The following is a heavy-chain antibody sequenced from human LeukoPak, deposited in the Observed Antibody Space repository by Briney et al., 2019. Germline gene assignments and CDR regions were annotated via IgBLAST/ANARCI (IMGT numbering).Heavy chain of an antibody. V-gene: IGHV1-18*01. CDR2: ISPYNGNT. CDR3: ARAGSCSGCYFDY. Sequence: ASVKVSCTASGYDFTSVGITWVRRAPGQGLEWMGWISPYNGNTRYAQKFQGRVAITTDTSTTTAYMELRGLRFNDTAVYYCARAGSCSGCYFDYWGERTLVSVSS. D-gene: IGHD6-19*01. J-gene: IGHJ4*02. CDR1: GYDFTSVG.